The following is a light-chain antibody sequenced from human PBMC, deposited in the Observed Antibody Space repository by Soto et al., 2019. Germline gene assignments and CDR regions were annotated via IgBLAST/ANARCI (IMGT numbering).Light chain of an antibody. CDR3: CSYAGSSLYV. CDR2: GVN. V-gene: IGLV2-8*01. CDR1: SSDVGTYGY. J-gene: IGLJ1*01. Sequence: QSVLTQPPSASGSLGQSVTVSCTGSSSDVGTYGYVSWYQHRPGTAPKLLIYGVNKRPSGVPDRFSGSKSGNTASLTISGLQAEDEADYYCCSYAGSSLYVFGTGTKVTVL.